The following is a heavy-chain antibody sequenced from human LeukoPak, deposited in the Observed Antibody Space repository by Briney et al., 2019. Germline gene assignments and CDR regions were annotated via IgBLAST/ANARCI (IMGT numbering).Heavy chain of an antibody. D-gene: IGHD3-10*01. CDR3: ARDEYYGSGKFGY. CDR1: GYTFTGYY. V-gene: IGHV1-2*02. J-gene: IGHJ4*02. CDR2: INPNSGGT. Sequence: ASVKVSCKASGYTFTGYYMHWVRQAPGQGLEWMGWINPNSGGTNYAQKFQGRVTMTRDTSISTAYMELSRLRSDDTAVYYCARDEYYGSGKFGYWGQGTLVTVSS.